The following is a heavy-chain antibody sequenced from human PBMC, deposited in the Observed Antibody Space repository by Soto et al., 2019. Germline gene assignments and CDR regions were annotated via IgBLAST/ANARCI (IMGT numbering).Heavy chain of an antibody. Sequence: QVQLQESGPGLVKPSQTLSLTCTVSGGSISSGGYYWSWIRQHPGKGREWIGYIYYSGSTYYNPSLKCRVTSSVDTSKNQFSLKPSSVTAADTAVYYCARSGYSYGPNPLLYWGQGTLVTVSS. CDR1: GGSISSGGYY. J-gene: IGHJ4*02. CDR2: IYYSGST. CDR3: ARSGYSYGPNPLLY. D-gene: IGHD5-18*01. V-gene: IGHV4-31*03.